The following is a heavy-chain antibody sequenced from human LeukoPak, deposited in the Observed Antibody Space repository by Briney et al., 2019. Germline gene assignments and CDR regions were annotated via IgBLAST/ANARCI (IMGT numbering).Heavy chain of an antibody. D-gene: IGHD1-26*01. Sequence: EWMGIIYPGDSDTRYSPSFQGQVTISADKSISTAYLQWSSLKASDTAMYYCARLVGATRVSDYWGQGTLVTVSS. J-gene: IGHJ4*02. V-gene: IGHV5-51*01. CDR2: IYPGDSDT. CDR3: ARLVGATRVSDY.